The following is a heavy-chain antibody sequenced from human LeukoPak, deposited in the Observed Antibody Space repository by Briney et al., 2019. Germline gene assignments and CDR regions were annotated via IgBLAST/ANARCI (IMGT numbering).Heavy chain of an antibody. V-gene: IGHV3-23*01. J-gene: IGHJ4*02. D-gene: IGHD2-21*01. CDR3: AKAGVIAIPFDY. Sequence: PGGSLRLSCAAPGFTFSSYAMSWVRQAPGKGLEWVSAISGSGGSTYYADSVKGRFTISRDNSKNTLDLQMNSLRAEDTAVYYCAKAGVIAIPFDYWGRGALVTVSS. CDR2: ISGSGGST. CDR1: GFTFSSYA.